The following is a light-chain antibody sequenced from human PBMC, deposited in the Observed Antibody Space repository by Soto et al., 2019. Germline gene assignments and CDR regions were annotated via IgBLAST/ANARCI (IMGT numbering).Light chain of an antibody. CDR3: QRYNNWPLT. V-gene: IGKV3-15*01. CDR1: QSVSSK. J-gene: IGKJ4*01. CDR2: DAS. Sequence: EIVMKQSPATLSVSPGERATLSCRASQSVSSKLAWYQQRPGQAPRLLIYDASTRATGIPARFSGSGSGTEFTLTISSLQSEDFAVYYCQRYNNWPLTFGGGTKVEIK.